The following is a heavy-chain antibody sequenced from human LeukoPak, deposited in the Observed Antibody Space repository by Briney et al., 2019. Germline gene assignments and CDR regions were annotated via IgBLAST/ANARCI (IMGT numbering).Heavy chain of an antibody. Sequence: PSETLSPTCTVSGGSISSYYWSWIRQPAGKGLEWIGRIYTSGSTNYNPSLKSRVTMSVDTSKNQFSLKLSSVTAADTAVYYCARVIGTYYYDSSGYYPLLGTPPNWFDPWGQGTLVTVSS. CDR1: GGSISSYY. V-gene: IGHV4-4*07. J-gene: IGHJ5*02. D-gene: IGHD3-22*01. CDR3: ARVIGTYYYDSSGYYPLLGTPPNWFDP. CDR2: IYTSGST.